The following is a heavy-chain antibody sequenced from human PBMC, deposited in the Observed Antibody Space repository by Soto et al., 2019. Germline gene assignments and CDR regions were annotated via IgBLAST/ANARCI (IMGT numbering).Heavy chain of an antibody. CDR2: ISYDGSNK. Sequence: QVQLVESGGGVVQPGRSLRLSCAASGFTFSSYGMHWVRQAPGKGLEWVAVISYDGSNKYYADSVKGRFTISRDNSKNTLYLQMNSLRAEDTAVYYCAKDQSISNWFDPWGQGTLVTVSS. J-gene: IGHJ5*02. CDR3: AKDQSISNWFDP. CDR1: GFTFSSYG. V-gene: IGHV3-30*18. D-gene: IGHD6-6*01.